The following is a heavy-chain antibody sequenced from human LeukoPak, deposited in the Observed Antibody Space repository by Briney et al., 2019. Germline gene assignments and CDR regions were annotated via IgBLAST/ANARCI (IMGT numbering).Heavy chain of an antibody. CDR3: ARVRDSSGYAYNAFDI. CDR2: VNPNSGGT. V-gene: IGHV1-2*06. D-gene: IGHD3-22*01. Sequence: ASVKVSCKASGYTFTGYYMHWVRQAPGQGLEWMGRVNPNSGGTNYAQKFQGRVTMTRDTSISTAYMELSRLRSDDTAVYYCARVRDSSGYAYNAFDIWGQGTMVTVSS. J-gene: IGHJ3*02. CDR1: GYTFTGYY.